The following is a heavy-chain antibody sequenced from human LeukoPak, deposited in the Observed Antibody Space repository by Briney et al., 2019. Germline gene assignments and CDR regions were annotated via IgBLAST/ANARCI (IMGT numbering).Heavy chain of an antibody. CDR2: INPSGST. J-gene: IGHJ4*02. Sequence: SETLSLTCAVYGGSFSGYYWSWIRQPPGKGLEWIGEINPSGSTNYNPSLKSRVTISVDTSKNQFSLKLSSVTAADTAVYYCAKGRGHDDITIYGWGQRTLVSVS. D-gene: IGHD3-3*01. CDR1: GGSFSGYY. V-gene: IGHV4-34*01. CDR3: AKGRGHDDITIYG.